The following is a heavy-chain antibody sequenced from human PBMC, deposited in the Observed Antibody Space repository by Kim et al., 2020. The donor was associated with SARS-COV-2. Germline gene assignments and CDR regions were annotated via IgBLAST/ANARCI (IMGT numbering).Heavy chain of an antibody. V-gene: IGHV4-31*03. D-gene: IGHD3-10*01. CDR1: GGSISSGGYY. Sequence: SETLSLTCTVSGGSISSGGYYWSWIRQHPGKGLEWIGYIYYSGSTYYNPSLKSRVTISVDTSKNQFSLKLSSVTAADTAVYYCARESYYYGSGNVGWFDPWGQGTLVTVSS. CDR3: ARESYYYGSGNVGWFDP. J-gene: IGHJ5*02. CDR2: IYYSGST.